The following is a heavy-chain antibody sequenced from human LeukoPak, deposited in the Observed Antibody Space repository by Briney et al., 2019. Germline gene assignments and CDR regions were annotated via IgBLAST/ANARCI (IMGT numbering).Heavy chain of an antibody. CDR2: ISAYNGNT. CDR1: GCTFTSYG. V-gene: IGHV1-18*01. CDR3: ARLGYDSSGYYYTNNWFDP. J-gene: IGHJ5*02. D-gene: IGHD3-22*01. Sequence: ASVKVSCKASGCTFTSYGISWVRQAPGQGLEWMGWISAYNGNTNYAQKLQGRVTMTTDTSTSTAYMELRSLRSDDTAVYYCARLGYDSSGYYYTNNWFDPWGQGTLVTVSS.